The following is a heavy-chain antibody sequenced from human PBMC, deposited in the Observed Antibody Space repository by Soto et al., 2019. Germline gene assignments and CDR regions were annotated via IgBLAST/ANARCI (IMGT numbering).Heavy chain of an antibody. V-gene: IGHV3-23*01. CDR2: ISGSGDST. D-gene: IGHD3-22*01. J-gene: IGHJ6*02. CDR1: GFTFSSYA. CDR3: AKDTYLDYSDSSGYDPWYYYGLDV. Sequence: GGSLRLSSAASGFTFSSYAMSWVRQAPGKRLEWVSAISGSGDSTYYADSVKGRFAISRDNSKNTLYPQMNSLRAEDTAVYYCAKDTYLDYSDSSGYDPWYYYGLDVWGQGTTVTVSS.